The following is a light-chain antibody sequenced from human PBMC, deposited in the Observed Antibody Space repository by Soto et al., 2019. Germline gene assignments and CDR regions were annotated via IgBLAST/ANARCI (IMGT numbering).Light chain of an antibody. CDR3: QHYYNWPRT. CDR1: QSVNSY. J-gene: IGKJ1*01. V-gene: IGKV3-15*01. CDR2: GAS. Sequence: DIVLTQSPGTLSLSPGERATLSCRASQSVNSYLAWYKQKPGQAPRLLMYGASTRATGIPARFSGSGSGTEFTLTISSLKSEDVEVYYCQHYYNWPRTFGQGTKVDIK.